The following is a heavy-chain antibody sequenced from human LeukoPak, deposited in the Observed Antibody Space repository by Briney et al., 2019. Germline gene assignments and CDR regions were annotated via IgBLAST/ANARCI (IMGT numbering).Heavy chain of an antibody. CDR2: LNPSGTT. CDR1: GDSISRNIYY. D-gene: IGHD4-17*01. Sequence: SETLSLTCTVSGDSISRNIYYWCWIRQSAGKGLEWIGRLNPSGTTSSNPSLKSRLTMSLDPSENKFSLKLSSVTPADTALYYCARGRPYGDYFDYWGQGSPVTVSS. V-gene: IGHV4-61*02. J-gene: IGHJ4*02. CDR3: ARGRPYGDYFDY.